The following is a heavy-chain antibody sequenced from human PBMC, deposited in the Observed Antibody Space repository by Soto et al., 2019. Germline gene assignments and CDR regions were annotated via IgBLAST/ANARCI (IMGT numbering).Heavy chain of an antibody. CDR2: LYTRGSN. J-gene: IGHJ6*02. D-gene: IGHD3-10*01. CDR1: GGSISSYY. Sequence: SETLSLTCTLSGGSISSYYWSWIRQPAGKGLESIRRLYTRGSNSSAPSRKSRVTMSVDTSQNQFSRKRSSVTAADTAVYYCARVGTMVRGATDYYYGMDVWGQGTTVTVSS. V-gene: IGHV4-4*07. CDR3: ARVGTMVRGATDYYYGMDV.